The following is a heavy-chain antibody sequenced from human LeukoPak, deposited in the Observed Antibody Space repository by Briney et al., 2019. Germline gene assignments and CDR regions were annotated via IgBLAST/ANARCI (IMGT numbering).Heavy chain of an antibody. CDR3: AADPMYYYDSSGYCHFDY. CDR2: IVVGSGNT. J-gene: IGHJ4*02. Sequence: GTSVKVSCKAFGFTFTSSAMQWVRQARGQRLEWIGWIVVGSGNTNYAQKFQERVTITRDMSTSTAYMELSSLRSEDTAVYYCAADPMYYYDSSGYCHFDYWGQGTLVTVSS. V-gene: IGHV1-58*02. CDR1: GFTFTSSA. D-gene: IGHD3-22*01.